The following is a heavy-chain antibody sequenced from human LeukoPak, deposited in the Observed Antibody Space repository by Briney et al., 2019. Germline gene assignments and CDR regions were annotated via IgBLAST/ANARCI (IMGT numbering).Heavy chain of an antibody. V-gene: IGHV3-23*01. CDR1: GFTFSSYA. CDR2: ITGSGGNT. J-gene: IGHJ4*02. Sequence: GGSLRLSXAASGFTFSSYAMTWVRQAPGKGLEWVSVITGSGGNTYYADSVKGRFTISRDNSKDTLYLQMNMRADDTAVYYCAKSVSGNIAAGLDYWGQGTLVTVSS. D-gene: IGHD6-13*01. CDR3: AKSVSGNIAAGLDY.